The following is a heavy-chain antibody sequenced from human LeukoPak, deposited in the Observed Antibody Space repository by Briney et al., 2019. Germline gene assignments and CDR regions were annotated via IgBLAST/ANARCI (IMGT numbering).Heavy chain of an antibody. D-gene: IGHD2-2*02. J-gene: IGHJ4*02. CDR1: GGSISSGSYY. V-gene: IGHV4-61*02. CDR3: ARDRAGYCSSTSCYTGGFDY. Sequence: SQTLSLTCTVSGGSISSGSYYWSWIRQPAVKGLEWIGRIYTSGSTNYNPSLKSRVTISVDTSKNQFSLKLSSVTAADTAVYYCARDRAGYCSSTSCYTGGFDYWGQGTLATVSS. CDR2: IYTSGST.